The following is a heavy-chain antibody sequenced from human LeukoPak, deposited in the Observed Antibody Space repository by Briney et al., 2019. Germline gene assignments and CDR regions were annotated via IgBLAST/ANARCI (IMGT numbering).Heavy chain of an antibody. D-gene: IGHD2-2*01. CDR3: ARGRYSSRSGGYYFDI. CDR2: IKKDGIEK. Sequence: GALGLSWVVSGFPLSRDWMSWVRQAPGKGLEWVANIKKDGIEKYYVESVKGRFTISRDNAKNSLYLQMNSLRAEDTAVYYCARGRYSSRSGGYYFDIWGQGTLVTVSS. J-gene: IGHJ4*02. CDR1: GFPLSRDW. V-gene: IGHV3-7*01.